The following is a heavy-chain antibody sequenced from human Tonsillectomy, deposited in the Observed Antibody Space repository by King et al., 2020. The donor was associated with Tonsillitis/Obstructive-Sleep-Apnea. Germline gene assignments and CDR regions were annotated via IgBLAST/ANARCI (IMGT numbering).Heavy chain of an antibody. CDR2: INTNTGNP. Sequence: VQLVESGSELKKPGASVKVSCKASGYTFTSYAMNWVRQAPGQGLEWMGWINTNTGNPTYAQGFTGRFVFSLDTSVSTAYLQISSLKAEDTAVYYCATDPYDYIWGSYRSSAPGRDPDYWGQGTLVTVSS. J-gene: IGHJ4*02. CDR3: ATDPYDYIWGSYRSSAPGRDPDY. V-gene: IGHV7-4-1*02. D-gene: IGHD3-16*02. CDR1: GYTFTSYA.